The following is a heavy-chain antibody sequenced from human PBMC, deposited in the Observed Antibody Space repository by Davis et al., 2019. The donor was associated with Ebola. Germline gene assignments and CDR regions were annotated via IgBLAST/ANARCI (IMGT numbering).Heavy chain of an antibody. V-gene: IGHV3-15*01. Sequence: PGGSLRLSCAASGFPFSKAWMSWVRQAPGKGLEWVGRIKSKNDGETTDYAAPVKGRFTISRDNAKNSLFLQMNSLRAEDTAVYYCARDRVDYYYFYYGMDVWGQGTTVTVSS. J-gene: IGHJ6*02. CDR2: IKSKNDGETT. D-gene: IGHD3-16*01. CDR1: GFPFSKAW. CDR3: ARDRVDYYYFYYGMDV.